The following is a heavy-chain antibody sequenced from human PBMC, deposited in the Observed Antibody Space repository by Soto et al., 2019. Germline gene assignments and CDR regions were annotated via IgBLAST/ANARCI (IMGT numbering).Heavy chain of an antibody. Sequence: QVQLVQSGAEVKKPGASVKVSCKASGYTFTSYAMHWVRQAPGQRLEWMGWINAGNGNTKYSQKFQGRVTITRDTAGSTAYMELSSLRSEDTAVYYCARDGYSSRWHGAKFDYWGQGTLVTVSS. CDR1: GYTFTSYA. CDR3: ARDGYSSRWHGAKFDY. V-gene: IGHV1-3*01. J-gene: IGHJ4*02. D-gene: IGHD6-19*01. CDR2: INAGNGNT.